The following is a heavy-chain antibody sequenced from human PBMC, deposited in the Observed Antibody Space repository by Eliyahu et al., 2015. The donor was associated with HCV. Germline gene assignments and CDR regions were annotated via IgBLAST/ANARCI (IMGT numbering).Heavy chain of an antibody. Sequence: QVQLVQSGAEVKKPGASVKVSCKASGYTLTSYYMHWVRXAPGXGLEWMGIIHPXGGSTXYXQKFQGRVTMTRDTSTSTVYMELSSLRSEDTAVYYCARALYGDPALDYWGQGTLVTVSS. CDR1: GYTLTSYY. D-gene: IGHD4-17*01. J-gene: IGHJ4*02. V-gene: IGHV1-46*03. CDR2: IHPXGGST. CDR3: ARALYGDPALDY.